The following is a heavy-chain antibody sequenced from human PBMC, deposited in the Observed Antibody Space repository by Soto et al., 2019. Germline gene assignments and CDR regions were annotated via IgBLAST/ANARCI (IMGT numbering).Heavy chain of an antibody. CDR1: GGSISSYY. Sequence: PSETLSLTCTVSGGSISSYYWSWIRQPPGKGLEWIGYIYYSGSTNYNPSLKSRVTISVDTSKNQFSLKLSSLTAADTAVYYCAREGDRYSGYDYIDYWGQGTLVTVSS. V-gene: IGHV4-59*12. D-gene: IGHD5-12*01. J-gene: IGHJ4*02. CDR2: IYYSGST. CDR3: AREGDRYSGYDYIDY.